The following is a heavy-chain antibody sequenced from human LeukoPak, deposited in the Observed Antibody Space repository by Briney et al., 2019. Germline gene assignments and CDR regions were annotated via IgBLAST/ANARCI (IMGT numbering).Heavy chain of an antibody. CDR2: IIPIFGTA. D-gene: IGHD3-16*01. CDR1: GGTFSSYA. CDR3: ASDGGSKFDP. Sequence: ASVKVSCKASGGTFSSYAISWVRQAPGQGPEWMGGIIPIFGTANYAQKFQGRVTITADESTSTAYMELSSLRSEDTAVYYCASDGGSKFDPWGQGTLVTVSS. V-gene: IGHV1-69*01. J-gene: IGHJ5*02.